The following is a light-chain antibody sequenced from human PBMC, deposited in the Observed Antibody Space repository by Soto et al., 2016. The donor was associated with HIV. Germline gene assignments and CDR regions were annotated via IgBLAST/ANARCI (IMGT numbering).Light chain of an antibody. CDR3: QVWDTTGHHVV. CDR2: HDS. V-gene: IGLV3-21*04. J-gene: IGLJ2*01. Sequence: SYELTQPPSVSVAPGKTATITCGGNNIETKIVNWHQHRPGQAPVLVLYHDSDRPSGIPERFSGSNSGDTATLTISRVEAGMRPTSYCQVWDTTGHHVVFGGGTKLTVL. CDR1: NIETKI.